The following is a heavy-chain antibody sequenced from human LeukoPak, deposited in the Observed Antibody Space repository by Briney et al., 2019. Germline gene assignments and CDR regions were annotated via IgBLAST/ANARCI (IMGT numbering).Heavy chain of an antibody. V-gene: IGHV3-66*01. J-gene: IGHJ3*01. D-gene: IGHD6-13*01. CDR3: VRDVPPAADAFDL. CDR2: IYSGGST. CDR1: GFTVSTNY. Sequence: SGGSLRLSCAASGFTVSTNYMSWVRQAPGKGLEWVSVIYSGGSTYYADSVKGRFIISRDISKSMVYLQMNSLRGEDTAVYYCVRDVPPAADAFDLWGQGTMVTVSS.